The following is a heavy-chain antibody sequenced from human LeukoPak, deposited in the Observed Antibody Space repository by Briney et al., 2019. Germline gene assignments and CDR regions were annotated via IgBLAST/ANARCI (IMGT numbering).Heavy chain of an antibody. D-gene: IGHD2-15*01. V-gene: IGHV3-30*18. CDR1: GFTFSSYG. CDR2: ISYDGSNK. Sequence: GGSLRLSCAASGFTFSSYGMHWVRQAPGKGLEWVAVISYDGSNKYYADSVKGRFTISRDNSKNTLYLQMNSLRAEDTAVYYCAKGPIIVVVVAAYFDYWGQGTLVTVSS. CDR3: AKGPIIVVVVAAYFDY. J-gene: IGHJ4*02.